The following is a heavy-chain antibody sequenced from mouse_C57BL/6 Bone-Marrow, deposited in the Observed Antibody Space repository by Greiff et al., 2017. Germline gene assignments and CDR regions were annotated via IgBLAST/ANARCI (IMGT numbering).Heavy chain of an antibody. CDR3: ARGAVGPYFDY. CDR2: INPYNGGT. Sequence: VQLQQSGPVLVKPGASVKMSCKASGYTFTDYYMNWVKQSHGKSLEWIGVINPYNGGTSYNQKFKGKATLTVDKSSSTAYMELNSLTSEDSAVYYCARGAVGPYFDYWGQGTTLTVSS. J-gene: IGHJ2*01. V-gene: IGHV1-19*01. D-gene: IGHD1-1*01. CDR1: GYTFTDYY.